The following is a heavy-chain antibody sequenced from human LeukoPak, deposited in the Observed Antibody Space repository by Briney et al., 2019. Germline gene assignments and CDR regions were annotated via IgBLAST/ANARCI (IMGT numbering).Heavy chain of an antibody. CDR1: GFTFRSYG. CDR2: ISSNGGRT. D-gene: IGHD5-18*01. Sequence: GGSLRLSCAASGFTFRSYGMHWVRQAPGKGLEYVSAISSNGGRTYYANSVKGRFTISRDNSKNTLYLQMNSLRAEDTAVYYCARLWLNWFDPWGQGTLVTVSS. J-gene: IGHJ5*02. CDR3: ARLWLNWFDP. V-gene: IGHV3-64*01.